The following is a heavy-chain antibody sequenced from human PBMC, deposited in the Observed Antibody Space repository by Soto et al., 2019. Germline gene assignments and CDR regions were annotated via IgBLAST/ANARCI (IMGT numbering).Heavy chain of an antibody. V-gene: IGHV4-34*01. CDR2: INHRGSA. D-gene: IGHD1-26*01. CDR1: GGSFRGYY. Sequence: QVQLQQWGAGLLKPSETLSLTCAVYGGSFRGYYWSWIRQPPGKGLEWIGEINHRGSANYNPSVKSRVTISVDTSKNQFSLKLNPVTAADTAMYYCARGSRVKIPAATGRDYYYHGLDVWAQGTAVTVSS. J-gene: IGHJ6*02. CDR3: ARGSRVKIPAATGRDYYYHGLDV.